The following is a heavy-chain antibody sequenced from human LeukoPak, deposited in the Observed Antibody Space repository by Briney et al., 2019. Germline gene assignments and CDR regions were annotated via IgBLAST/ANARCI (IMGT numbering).Heavy chain of an antibody. Sequence: SVKVSCKASGYTFTGYYMHWVRQAPGQGLEWMGRITPIFGTANYAQKFQGRVTITTDESTSTAYMELSSLRSEDTAVYYCARDLDGYSSSSVVYFDYWGQGTLVTVSS. V-gene: IGHV1-69*05. CDR2: ITPIFGTA. D-gene: IGHD6-6*01. J-gene: IGHJ4*02. CDR1: GYTFTGYY. CDR3: ARDLDGYSSSSVVYFDY.